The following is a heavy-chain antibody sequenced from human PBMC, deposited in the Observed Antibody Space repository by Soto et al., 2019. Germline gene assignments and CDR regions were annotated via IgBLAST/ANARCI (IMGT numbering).Heavy chain of an antibody. V-gene: IGHV1-8*01. CDR1: GYTFTSYD. CDR3: ARGAWVFFLWYVDHQDLHSFPTRRSSDL. J-gene: IGHJ2*01. CDR2: MNPNSGNT. Sequence: GASVKVSCKASGYTFTSYDINWVRQATGQGLEWMGWMNPNSGNTGYAQKFQGRVTMTRNTSISTAYMELSSLRSEDTAVYYCARGAWVFFLWYVDHQDLHSFPTRRSSDL. D-gene: IGHD3-10*01.